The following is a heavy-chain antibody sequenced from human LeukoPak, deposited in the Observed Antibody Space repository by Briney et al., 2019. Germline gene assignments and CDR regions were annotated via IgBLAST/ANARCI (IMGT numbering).Heavy chain of an antibody. V-gene: IGHV3-15*01. CDR1: GFTFSDYY. D-gene: IGHD1-26*01. CDR3: TVGATNLDY. Sequence: GGSLRLSCAASGFTFSDYYMSWVRLAPGKGLEWVGRIKSKTDGGTTDYAAPVKGRFTISRDDSKNTLYLQMNSLKTEDTAVYYCTVGATNLDYWGQGTLVTVSS. CDR2: IKSKTDGGTT. J-gene: IGHJ4*02.